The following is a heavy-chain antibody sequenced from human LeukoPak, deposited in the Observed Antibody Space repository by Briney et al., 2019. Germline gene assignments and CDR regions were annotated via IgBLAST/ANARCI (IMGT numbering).Heavy chain of an antibody. CDR2: ISPTGSTT. J-gene: IGHJ4*02. D-gene: IGHD3-22*01. Sequence: GGSLRLSCIASGFSFSGHWMHWARQLPGKGLVWVSRISPTGSTTSYADSVKGRFTISRDNSKNTLYLQMSSLRVEDTAVYYCANEDSSGYYYWGQGTLVTVSS. CDR3: ANEDSSGYYY. CDR1: GFSFSGHW. V-gene: IGHV3-74*01.